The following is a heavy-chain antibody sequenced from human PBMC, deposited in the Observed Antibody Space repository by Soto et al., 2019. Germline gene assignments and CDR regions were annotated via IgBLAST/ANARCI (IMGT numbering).Heavy chain of an antibody. V-gene: IGHV1-2*02. CDR2: INPTRGGT. CDR1: GYSFSDFY. CDR3: AKGVTAATSGWLSHFDT. J-gene: IGHJ4*02. Sequence: QVHLVQSGAEVKKPGASVRVSCKASGYSFSDFYMHWVRQAPGHGLEWVGWINPTRGGTNFAQKFQGRVILTADTSTSTAYMEVSRLASDDTAVYFCAKGVTAATSGWLSHFDTWGQGTLVTVSS. D-gene: IGHD6-19*01.